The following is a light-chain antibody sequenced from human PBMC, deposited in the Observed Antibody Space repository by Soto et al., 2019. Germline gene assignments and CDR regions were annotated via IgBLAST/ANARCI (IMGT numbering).Light chain of an antibody. J-gene: IGLJ1*01. Sequence: QSALTQPASVSGSPGQSITISCTGPSSDVGGSDFVSWHQQHPGKAPKLMIYDVSKWPSGVSNRFSGSKSGNTASLTISGLQAEDEADYYCSSYTSSRSYVFGTGTKLTVL. CDR2: DVS. CDR1: SSDVGGSDF. V-gene: IGLV2-14*01. CDR3: SSYTSSRSYV.